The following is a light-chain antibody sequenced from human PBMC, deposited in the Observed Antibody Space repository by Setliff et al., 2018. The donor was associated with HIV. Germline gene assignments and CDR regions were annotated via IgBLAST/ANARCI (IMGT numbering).Light chain of an antibody. CDR3: QQCNNWPLT. J-gene: IGKJ4*01. CDR1: QSISAY. Sequence: EIVLTQSPATLSLSPGERATLSCRASQSISAYLAWYQQRPGQAPRLLIYDASNRATGIPARFSGSGSGTDFTHTISSLEPEDFAVYYCQQCNNWPLTFGGGTKVDIK. CDR2: DAS. V-gene: IGKV3-11*01.